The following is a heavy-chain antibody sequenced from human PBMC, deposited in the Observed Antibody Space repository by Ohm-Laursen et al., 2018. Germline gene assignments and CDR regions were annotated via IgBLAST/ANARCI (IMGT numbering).Heavy chain of an antibody. D-gene: IGHD6-13*01. CDR2: IYYNGTT. J-gene: IGHJ6*02. CDR1: GGYVSSGSYY. Sequence: TLSLTCVVSGGYVSSGSYYWSWIRQPPGKGLEWIGYIYYNGTTNYIPSLKSRVTISVDTSKNHFSLKLSSVTAADTAVYYCARGGRRGSSWYRNYGMDVWGQGTTVTVSS. V-gene: IGHV4-61*03. CDR3: ARGGRRGSSWYRNYGMDV.